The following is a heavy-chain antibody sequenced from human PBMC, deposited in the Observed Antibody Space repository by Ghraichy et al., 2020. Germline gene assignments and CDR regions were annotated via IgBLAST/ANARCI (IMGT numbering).Heavy chain of an antibody. Sequence: SETLSLTCAVYGGSFSGYYWSWIRQPPGKGLEWIGEINHSGSTNYNPSLKSRVTISVDTSKNQFSLKLSSVTAADTAVYYCACDTAAAVDYWGQGTLVTVSS. CDR2: INHSGST. CDR3: ACDTAAAVDY. J-gene: IGHJ4*02. V-gene: IGHV4-34*01. CDR1: GGSFSGYY. D-gene: IGHD6-13*01.